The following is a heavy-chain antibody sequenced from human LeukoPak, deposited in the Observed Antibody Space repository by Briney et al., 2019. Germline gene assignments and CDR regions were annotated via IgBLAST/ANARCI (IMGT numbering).Heavy chain of an antibody. CDR3: ARHDYGAGSYYRLDY. D-gene: IGHD3-10*01. J-gene: IGHJ4*02. CDR2: ICPGDSDT. V-gene: IGHV5-51*01. Sequence: GESLKISCKVSGYTFTTYWIDWLRQMPGKGLEWMGIICPGDSDTRYSPSFQGQVTISADKSTSTAYLQWSSLKASDTAMYYCARHDYGAGSYYRLDYWGQGTLVTVSS. CDR1: GYTFTTYW.